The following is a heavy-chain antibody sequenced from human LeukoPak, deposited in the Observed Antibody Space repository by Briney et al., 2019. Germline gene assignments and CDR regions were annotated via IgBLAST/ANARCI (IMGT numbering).Heavy chain of an antibody. CDR3: ARADSSSWYRWFDP. CDR1: GGSISSYY. CDR2: IYYSGST. J-gene: IGHJ5*02. V-gene: IGHV4-59*01. Sequence: SETLSLTCTVSGGSISSYYWSWIRQPPGKGLEWIGYIYYSGSTNYNPSLKSRVTISVDTSKNQSSLKLSSVTAADTAVYYCARADSSSWYRWFDPWGQGTLVTVSS. D-gene: IGHD6-13*01.